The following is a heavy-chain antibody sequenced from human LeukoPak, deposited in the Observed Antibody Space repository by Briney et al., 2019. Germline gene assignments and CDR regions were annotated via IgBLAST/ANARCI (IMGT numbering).Heavy chain of an antibody. D-gene: IGHD3-22*01. Sequence: GGSLRLSCAASEFTVSSNYMSWVRQAPGKGLEWVSVIYSGGSTYYADSVKGRFTISRDNSKSTLYLQMNSLRADDTAVYYCARVLGSRHYYESTGYLDYWGQGTLVTVSS. V-gene: IGHV3-53*01. J-gene: IGHJ4*02. CDR1: EFTVSSNY. CDR2: IYSGGST. CDR3: ARVLGSRHYYESTGYLDY.